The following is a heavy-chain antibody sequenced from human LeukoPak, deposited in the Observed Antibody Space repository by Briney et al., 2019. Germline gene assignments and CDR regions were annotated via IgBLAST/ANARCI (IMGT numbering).Heavy chain of an antibody. D-gene: IGHD6-19*01. J-gene: IGHJ4*02. CDR2: ISSSSSYI. V-gene: IGHV3-21*01. CDR3: ARGEQWLDPLDY. Sequence: GGSLRLSCAASGFTFDDYAMHWVRQAPGKGLEWVSSISSSSSYIYYADSVKGRFTISRDNAKNSLYLQMNSLRAEDTAVYYCARGEQWLDPLDYWGQGTLVTVSS. CDR1: GFTFDDYA.